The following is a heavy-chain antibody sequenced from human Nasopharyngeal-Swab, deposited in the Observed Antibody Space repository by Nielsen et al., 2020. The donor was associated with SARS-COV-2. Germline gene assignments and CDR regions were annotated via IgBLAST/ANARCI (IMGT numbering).Heavy chain of an antibody. CDR2: ISWNSGSI. J-gene: IGHJ6*02. D-gene: IGHD2-15*01. CDR3: AKDGSVLAATGNYGMDV. V-gene: IGHV3-9*01. Sequence: SLKISCAASGFTFDDYAMHWVRQAPGKGLEWVSGISWNSGSIGYADSVKGRFTISRDNAKNSLYLQMNSLRAEDTALYYCAKDGSVLAATGNYGMDVWGQGTTVTVSS. CDR1: GFTFDDYA.